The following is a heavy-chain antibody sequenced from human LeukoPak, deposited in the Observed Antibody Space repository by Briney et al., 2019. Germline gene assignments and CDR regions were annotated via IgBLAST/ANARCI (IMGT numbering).Heavy chain of an antibody. Sequence: PGGSLRLSCAASGLTFSSYAMSWVRQAPGKGLELVSAISGSGGSTYYADSVKGRFTISRDNSKNTLYLQMNSLRAEDTAVYYCSKDGRGGFDYWGQGTLVTVSS. CDR1: GLTFSSYA. CDR2: ISGSGGST. V-gene: IGHV3-23*01. CDR3: SKDGRGGFDY. D-gene: IGHD2-15*01. J-gene: IGHJ4*02.